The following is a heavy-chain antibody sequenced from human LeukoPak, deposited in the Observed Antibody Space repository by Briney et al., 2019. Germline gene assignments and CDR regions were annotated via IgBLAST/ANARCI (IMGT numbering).Heavy chain of an antibody. V-gene: IGHV3-7*01. CDR2: IKQDGSEK. D-gene: IGHD3-16*02. J-gene: IGHJ4*02. CDR1: GFTFSSYW. Sequence: GGSLRLSCAASGFTFSSYWMSWVRQAPGKGLEWVANIKQDGSEKYYVDSVKGRFSLSRDNAKKSLYLQMNSLRAEDTAVYYCARADYDYVWGSYRQYYLDYWGQGTLVTVSS. CDR3: ARADYDYVWGSYRQYYLDY.